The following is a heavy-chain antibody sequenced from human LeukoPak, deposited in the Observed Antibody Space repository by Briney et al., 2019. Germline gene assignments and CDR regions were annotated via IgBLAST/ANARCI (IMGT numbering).Heavy chain of an antibody. J-gene: IGHJ4*02. CDR1: GFTVSSNY. CDR2: IYSGGST. CDR3: ARARYYDSSGYTL. D-gene: IGHD3-22*01. V-gene: IGHV3-53*01. Sequence: SGGSLRLSCAASGFTVSSNYMSWVRQAPGKGLEWVSVIYSGGSTYYADSVKGRFTISRDNSKNTLYLQMNSLRAEDTAVSYCARARYYDSSGYTLWGQGTLVTVSS.